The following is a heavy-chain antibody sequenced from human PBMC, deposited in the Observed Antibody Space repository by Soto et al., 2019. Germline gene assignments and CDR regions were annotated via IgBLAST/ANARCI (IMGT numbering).Heavy chain of an antibody. J-gene: IGHJ5*02. Sequence: SETLSLTCAVYGGSFSGYYWSWVRQPPGKGLEWIGEINHSGSTNYNPSLKSRVTISVDTSKNQFSLKLSSVTAADTAVYYCARGRIVVVPAAIKNWFDPWGQGTLVTVSS. V-gene: IGHV4-34*01. CDR3: ARGRIVVVPAAIKNWFDP. CDR1: GGSFSGYY. CDR2: INHSGST. D-gene: IGHD2-2*01.